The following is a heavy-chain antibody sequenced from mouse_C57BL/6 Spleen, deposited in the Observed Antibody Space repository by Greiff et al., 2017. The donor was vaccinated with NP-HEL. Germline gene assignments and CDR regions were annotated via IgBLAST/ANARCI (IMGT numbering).Heavy chain of an antibody. J-gene: IGHJ2*01. CDR1: GFNIKDYY. D-gene: IGHD1-1*01. Sequence: EVKLVESGAELVKPGASVKLSCTASGFNIKDYYMHWVKQRTEQGLEWIGRIDPEDGETKYAPKFQGKATITADTSSNTAYLQLISLTSEDTAVYYCARRDYYGSSYYFDYWGQGTTLTVSS. CDR2: IDPEDGET. V-gene: IGHV14-2*01. CDR3: ARRDYYGSSYYFDY.